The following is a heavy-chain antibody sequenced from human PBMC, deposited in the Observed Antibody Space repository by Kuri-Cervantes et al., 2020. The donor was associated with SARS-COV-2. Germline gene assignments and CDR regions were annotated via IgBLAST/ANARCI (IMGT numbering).Heavy chain of an antibody. J-gene: IGHJ5*02. CDR1: GGSISSSSYY. D-gene: IGHD3-10*01. Sequence: SETLSLTCTVSGGSISSSSYYWGWIRQPPGKGLEWIGSIYYSGSTYYNPSLKSRVTISVDTSKNQFSLQLNSVTPEDTAVYYCARERYYYGSGSYSPSRFDPWGQGTLVTVSS. CDR3: ARERYYYGSGSYSPSRFDP. CDR2: IYYSGST. V-gene: IGHV4-39*02.